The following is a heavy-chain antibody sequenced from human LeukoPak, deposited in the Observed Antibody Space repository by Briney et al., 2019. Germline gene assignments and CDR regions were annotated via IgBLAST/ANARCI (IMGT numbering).Heavy chain of an antibody. J-gene: IGHJ4*02. V-gene: IGHV1-2*02. CDR3: ATLRRSGWYIGD. Sequence: GASVKVSCKASGYTFSDYYMHWVRQAPGQGLEWMGWINPYSGGTNYAEKFQGRVTMTRDTSITTAYMELSSLGSDDTAMYYCATLRRSGWYIGDWGQGTLVTVSS. D-gene: IGHD6-19*01. CDR1: GYTFSDYY. CDR2: INPYSGGT.